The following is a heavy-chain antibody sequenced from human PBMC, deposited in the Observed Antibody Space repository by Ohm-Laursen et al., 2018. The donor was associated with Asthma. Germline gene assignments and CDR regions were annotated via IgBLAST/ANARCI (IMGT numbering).Heavy chain of an antibody. V-gene: IGHV3-23*01. CDR1: GFTFSSYA. CDR3: AKIQLRFGGMDV. J-gene: IGHJ6*02. D-gene: IGHD3-3*01. Sequence: SLRLSCAASGFTFSSYAMSWVRQAPGKGLEWVSAISGSGGSTYYADSVKGRFTISRDNSKNTLYLQMNSLRAEDTAVYYCAKIQLRFGGMDVWGQGTTVTVSS. CDR2: ISGSGGST.